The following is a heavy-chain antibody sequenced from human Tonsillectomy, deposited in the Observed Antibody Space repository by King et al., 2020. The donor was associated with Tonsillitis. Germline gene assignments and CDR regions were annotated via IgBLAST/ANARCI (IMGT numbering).Heavy chain of an antibody. J-gene: IGHJ3*02. CDR1: GYTFTGYY. V-gene: IGHV1-2*02. Sequence: VQLVESGAEVKKPGASVKVSCKASGYTFTGYYMHWVRQAPGHGLELMGWSNPNSGGTNYAQKFQCRGTMTRDKSITTAYMELSRLRSDDTAVYYCAREPYSSSWDDAFDIWGQGTMVTVSS. CDR2: SNPNSGGT. D-gene: IGHD6-13*01. CDR3: AREPYSSSWDDAFDI.